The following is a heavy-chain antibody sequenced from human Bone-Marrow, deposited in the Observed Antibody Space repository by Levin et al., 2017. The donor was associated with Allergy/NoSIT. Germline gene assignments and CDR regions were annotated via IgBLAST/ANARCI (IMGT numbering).Heavy chain of an antibody. J-gene: IGHJ5*02. D-gene: IGHD6-19*01. CDR3: ARLGSSGWFGS. V-gene: IGHV5-10-1*01. Sequence: GESLKISCKGSGYNFISNWISWVRQMPGKGLEWMGRIDPSDSDTIYSPSFQGHVTISIDKSVSTAYLQWSSLKASDTAMDYCARLGSSGWFGSWGQGTLVTVSS. CDR1: GYNFISNW. CDR2: IDPSDSDT.